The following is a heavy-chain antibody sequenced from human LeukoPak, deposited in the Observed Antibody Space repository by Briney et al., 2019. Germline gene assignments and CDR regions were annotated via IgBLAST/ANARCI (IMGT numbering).Heavy chain of an antibody. Sequence: GGSLRLSCAAFGFTFSSYAMSWVRQAPGKGLEWVSAISGSGGSTYYADSVKGRFTISRDNSKNTLYLQMNSLRAEDTAVYYCAKQYYDFWSGYKDYWGQGTLVTVSS. D-gene: IGHD3-3*01. CDR1: GFTFSSYA. CDR3: AKQYYDFWSGYKDY. J-gene: IGHJ4*02. CDR2: ISGSGGST. V-gene: IGHV3-23*01.